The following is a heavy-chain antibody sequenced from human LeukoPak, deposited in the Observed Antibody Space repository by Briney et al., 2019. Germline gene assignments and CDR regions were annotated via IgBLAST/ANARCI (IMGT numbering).Heavy chain of an antibody. J-gene: IGHJ4*02. Sequence: SETLSLTCTVSGGSISSYYWSWIRQPPGKGLEWIGYIYYSGSTNYNPSLKSRVTISVDTSKNQFSLKLSSVTAADTAVYYCASSSWYGRIDYWGQGTLVTVSS. D-gene: IGHD6-13*01. CDR2: IYYSGST. CDR1: GGSISSYY. CDR3: ASSSWYGRIDY. V-gene: IGHV4-59*08.